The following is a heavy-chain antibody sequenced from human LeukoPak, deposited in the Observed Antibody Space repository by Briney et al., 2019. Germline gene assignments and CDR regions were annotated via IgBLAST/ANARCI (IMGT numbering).Heavy chain of an antibody. Sequence: SGPTLVKPTQTLTLTCTFSGFSLSSSGVGVGWIRQPPGKALVWLALIYGDDDKRYSPSLKSRLTITKDTSKNQAVLTMTNMDPVDTATYYCAHRRGTYYFQYWGQGTLVTVSS. CDR1: GFSLSSSGVG. J-gene: IGHJ4*02. CDR3: AHRRGTYYFQY. V-gene: IGHV2-5*02. D-gene: IGHD1-26*01. CDR2: IYGDDDK.